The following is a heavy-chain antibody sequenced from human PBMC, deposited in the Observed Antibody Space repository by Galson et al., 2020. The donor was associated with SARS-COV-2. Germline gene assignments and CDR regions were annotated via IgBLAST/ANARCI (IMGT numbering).Heavy chain of an antibody. CDR2: INSDGSSI. CDR3: ARGGIPFDY. V-gene: IGHV3-74*01. CDR1: GFTFSTYW. Sequence: GESLKISCAASGFTFSTYWMYWVRQAPGKGLVWVSHINSDGSSITYGDSVKGRFTISRDNAKNTVYLQMNSLRAEDTAVYYCARGGIPFDYWGQGTLVTVSS. D-gene: IGHD3-16*01. J-gene: IGHJ4*02.